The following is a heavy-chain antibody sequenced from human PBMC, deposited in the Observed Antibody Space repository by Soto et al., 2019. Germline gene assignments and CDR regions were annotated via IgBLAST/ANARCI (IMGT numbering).Heavy chain of an antibody. D-gene: IGHD4-4*01. CDR2: IQNDGSRT. CDR3: ARGNLGGFDL. J-gene: IGHJ3*01. Sequence: EVQLVESEGGLVQRGGSLRLSCAASGFTFDYYWMHWVRQAPGQGLVWVAHIQNDGSRTTYADSVKGRFTISRDNAKNRMYLQMNSLGAEDTDVYYCARGNLGGFDLWGQGTTVTVSS. V-gene: IGHV3-74*01. CDR1: GFTFDYYW.